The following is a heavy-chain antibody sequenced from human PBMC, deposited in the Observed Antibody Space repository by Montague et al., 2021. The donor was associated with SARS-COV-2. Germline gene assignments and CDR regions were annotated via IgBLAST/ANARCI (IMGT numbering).Heavy chain of an antibody. Sequence: SETLSLTCTVSGGSISSYYWSWIRQPPGKGLEWIGYIYYSGSTNYNPSPKSRVTISVDTSKNQFSLKLSSVTAADTAVYYCARHGSPIVVDKFDPWGQGTLVTVSS. CDR2: IYYSGST. D-gene: IGHD1-26*01. CDR1: GGSISSYY. CDR3: ARHGSPIVVDKFDP. V-gene: IGHV4-59*08. J-gene: IGHJ5*02.